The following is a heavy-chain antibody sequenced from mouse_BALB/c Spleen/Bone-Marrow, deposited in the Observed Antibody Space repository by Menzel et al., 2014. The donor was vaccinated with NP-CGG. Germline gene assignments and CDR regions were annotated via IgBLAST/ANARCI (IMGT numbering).Heavy chain of an antibody. CDR3: TTMITYWYFDV. Sequence: VHVKQSGAKLVKPGASVKLSCTASGFNIKDTYMHWVKQRPEQGLEWIGRIDPANGNTKYDPKFQGKATITADTSSNTAYLQLSILTSEDTSVYYCTTMITYWYFDVWGAGTTVTVSS. D-gene: IGHD2-4*01. CDR2: IDPANGNT. J-gene: IGHJ1*01. V-gene: IGHV14-3*02. CDR1: GFNIKDTY.